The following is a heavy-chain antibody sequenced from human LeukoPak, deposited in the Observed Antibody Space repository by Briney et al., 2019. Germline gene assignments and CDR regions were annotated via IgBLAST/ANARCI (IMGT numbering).Heavy chain of an antibody. CDR2: IKEDGRQA. CDR1: GSTFNGHW. D-gene: IGHD4-23*01. Sequence: GGSLRLSCVGSGSTFNGHWLTWVRQVPGRGLEWVASIKEDGRQAYYMDSVKDRFTISRDNSKRSLYLQMNSLRFEDTAVYYCAREWYDYGGDPEGYWGQGTLVSVSS. J-gene: IGHJ4*01. CDR3: AREWYDYGGDPEGY. V-gene: IGHV3-7*01.